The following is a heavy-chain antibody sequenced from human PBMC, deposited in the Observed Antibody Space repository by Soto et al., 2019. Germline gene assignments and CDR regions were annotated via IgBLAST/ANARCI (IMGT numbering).Heavy chain of an antibody. J-gene: IGHJ6*02. V-gene: IGHV4-30-4*01. CDR1: GGSISSGDYY. CDR3: DRLSTDGYYGMDV. Sequence: SETLSLTCTVSGGSISSGDYYWSWIRQPPGKGLEWIGYIYYSGSTYYNPSLKSRVTISVDTSKNQFSLKLSSVTAADTAVYYCDRLSTDGYYGMDVWGQGTTVTVSS. CDR2: IYYSGST.